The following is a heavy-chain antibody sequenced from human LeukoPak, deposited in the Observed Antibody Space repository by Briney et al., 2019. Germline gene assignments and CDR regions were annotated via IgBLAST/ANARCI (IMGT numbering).Heavy chain of an antibody. CDR1: GFTFSSYA. Sequence: GGSLRLSCAASGFTFSSYAMSWVRQAPGKGLEWVSAISGSGGSTYYADSVKGRFTIPRDNSKNTLYLQMNSLRAEDTAVYYCAKAYDILTGTDYWGQGTLVTVSS. J-gene: IGHJ4*02. CDR3: AKAYDILTGTDY. D-gene: IGHD3-9*01. CDR2: ISGSGGST. V-gene: IGHV3-23*01.